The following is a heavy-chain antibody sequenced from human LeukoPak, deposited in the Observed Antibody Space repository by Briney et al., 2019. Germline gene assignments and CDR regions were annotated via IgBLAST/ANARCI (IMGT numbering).Heavy chain of an antibody. V-gene: IGHV4-34*01. D-gene: IGHD3-22*01. J-gene: IGHJ4*02. Sequence: GSLRLSCAASGFTFSDYYMSWIRQAPGKGLEWIGEINHSGSTNYNPSLKSRVTISVDTSKNQFSLKLSSVTAADTAVYYCARARAMIVALVDYWGQGTLVTVSS. CDR3: ARARAMIVALVDY. CDR1: GFTFSDYY. CDR2: INHSGST.